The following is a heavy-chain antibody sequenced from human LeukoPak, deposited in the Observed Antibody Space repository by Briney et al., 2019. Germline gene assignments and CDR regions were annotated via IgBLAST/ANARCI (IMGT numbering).Heavy chain of an antibody. D-gene: IGHD1-26*01. V-gene: IGHV1-46*01. CDR1: GYTFTSYY. Sequence: ASVKVSCKASGYTFTSYYMHWVRQAPGQGLEWMGIINPSGGSTSYAQKFQGRVTMTRDTSTSTVYMELSSLRSEDTAVYYCARDRSVGDPPSTFDYWGQGTLVTVS. J-gene: IGHJ4*02. CDR2: INPSGGST. CDR3: ARDRSVGDPPSTFDY.